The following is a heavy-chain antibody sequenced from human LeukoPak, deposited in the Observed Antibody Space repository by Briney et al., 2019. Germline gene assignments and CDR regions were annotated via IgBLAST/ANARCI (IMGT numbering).Heavy chain of an antibody. Sequence: PGGSLRLSCAASGFTFSSYDMHWVRQATGKGLEWVSAIGTAGDTYYPGSVKGRFTISRENAKNSLYLQMNSLRAGDTAVYYCARDQAVAGVFDYWGQGTLVTVSS. CDR2: IGTAGDT. J-gene: IGHJ4*02. CDR3: ARDQAVAGVFDY. V-gene: IGHV3-13*01. D-gene: IGHD6-19*01. CDR1: GFTFSSYD.